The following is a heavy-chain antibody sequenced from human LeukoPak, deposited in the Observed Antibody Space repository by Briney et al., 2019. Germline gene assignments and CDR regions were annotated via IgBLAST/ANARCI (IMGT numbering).Heavy chain of an antibody. V-gene: IGHV3-53*01. Sequence: GGSLRLSCAASGFTVSSNDMSWVRQAPGKVLEWVSLLYSGGNTYYADSMKGRLTISRDNSKNTLFLQMNSLRAEDTAVYYCASILRGAIDIWGRGTMVTVSS. J-gene: IGHJ3*02. CDR3: ASILRGAIDI. CDR1: GFTVSSND. CDR2: LYSGGNT.